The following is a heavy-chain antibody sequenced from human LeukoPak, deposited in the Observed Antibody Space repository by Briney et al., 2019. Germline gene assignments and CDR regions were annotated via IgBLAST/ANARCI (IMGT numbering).Heavy chain of an antibody. J-gene: IGHJ4*02. D-gene: IGHD3-3*01. CDR2: MYDSGGT. CDR3: AGTGIFFDY. CDR1: GASISGYY. V-gene: IGHV4-59*01. Sequence: PETLSLTCRVSGASISGYYWSWIRQPPGKGLEWIGHMYDSGGTTYNPSLKSRVSISLDTSKKHFSLKLSSVTAADTAVYYCAGTGIFFDYWSQRTL.